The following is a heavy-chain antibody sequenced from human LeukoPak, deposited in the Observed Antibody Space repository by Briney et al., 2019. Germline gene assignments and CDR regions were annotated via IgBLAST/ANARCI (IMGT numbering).Heavy chain of an antibody. CDR1: GYTFTNYG. Sequence: ASVKVSCKASGYTFTNYGISWVRQAPGQGLEWMGWISAYNGNTNYAQKLQGRVTMTTDTSTSTAYMELRSLRSDDTAVYYCARDIQSGSGFWSGYWSAVFYWGQGTLVTVSS. V-gene: IGHV1-18*01. CDR3: ARDIQSGSGFWSGYWSAVFY. J-gene: IGHJ4*02. CDR2: ISAYNGNT. D-gene: IGHD3-3*01.